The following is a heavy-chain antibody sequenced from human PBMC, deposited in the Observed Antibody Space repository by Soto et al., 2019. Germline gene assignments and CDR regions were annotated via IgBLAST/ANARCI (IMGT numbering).Heavy chain of an antibody. CDR3: ARDQAFNWFDP. Sequence: EVQLVESGGGLVQPGGSLRLSCAASGFTFSSYSMNWVRQAPGKGLEWVSYISSSSSTIYYADSVKGRFTISRDNAKNSLYLQMNSLRAEDTAVYYCARDQAFNWFDPWGQGTLVTVSS. CDR1: GFTFSSYS. V-gene: IGHV3-48*01. J-gene: IGHJ5*02. CDR2: ISSSSSTI.